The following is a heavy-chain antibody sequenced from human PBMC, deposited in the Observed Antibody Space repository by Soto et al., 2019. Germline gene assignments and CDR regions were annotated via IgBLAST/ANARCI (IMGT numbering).Heavy chain of an antibody. V-gene: IGHV1-46*01. D-gene: IGHD2-15*01. Sequence: AVKVSCKASGYTFTRYTVHWVRQAPGQGLEWMAMINPSGGSTYYVQTFEGRVTLTSDTSTSTVFMELSSLRSEDTAVYYCARMKGGGSEYFFDYWGQGTLVTVSS. CDR2: INPSGGST. J-gene: IGHJ4*02. CDR1: GYTFTRYT. CDR3: ARMKGGGSEYFFDY.